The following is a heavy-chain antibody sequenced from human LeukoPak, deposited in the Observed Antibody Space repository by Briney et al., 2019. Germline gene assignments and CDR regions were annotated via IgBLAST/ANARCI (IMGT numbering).Heavy chain of an antibody. CDR1: GFTFTRNA. V-gene: IGHV3-23*01. CDR2: IDGSGGTT. Sequence: GGSLRCSCAAYGFTFTRNAMAWVRQPPGKGLDWVSAIDGSGGTTFYADSVKGRVTISRVQSTNTVYLQMNSLRADDTAVYYCAKAHCSSTSCSRADNWGQGTLVTVSS. D-gene: IGHD2-2*01. CDR3: AKAHCSSTSCSRADN. J-gene: IGHJ4*02.